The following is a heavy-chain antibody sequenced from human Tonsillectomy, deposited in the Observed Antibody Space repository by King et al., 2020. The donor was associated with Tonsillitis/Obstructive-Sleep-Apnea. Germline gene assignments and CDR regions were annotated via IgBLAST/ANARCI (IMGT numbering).Heavy chain of an antibody. V-gene: IGHV3-48*03. D-gene: IGHD6-19*01. CDR1: GFTFSSYE. CDR2: ISSSGSTI. CDR3: ARGEYSSGWFFDY. Sequence: VQLVQSGGDLVQPGGSLRLSCAASGFTFSSYEMNWVRQAPGKGLEWVSYISSSGSTIYYADSVKGRFTISRDNAKNSLYLQMNSLRAEDTAVYYCARGEYSSGWFFDYWGQGTLVTVSS. J-gene: IGHJ4*02.